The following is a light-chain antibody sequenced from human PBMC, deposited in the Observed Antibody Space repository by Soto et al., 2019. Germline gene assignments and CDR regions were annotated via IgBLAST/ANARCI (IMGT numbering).Light chain of an antibody. CDR3: AAWDGSLNGYV. J-gene: IGLJ1*01. CDR1: SSNIGSNT. Sequence: QSVLTQPPSASGTPGQRVTISCSGSSSNIGSNTVNWYQQLPGTAPKLLIYSNDQRPSGVPDRFSGSKSGTSASLAISGLHSEDEADYYCAAWDGSLNGYVFGTGTKLTVL. V-gene: IGLV1-44*01. CDR2: SND.